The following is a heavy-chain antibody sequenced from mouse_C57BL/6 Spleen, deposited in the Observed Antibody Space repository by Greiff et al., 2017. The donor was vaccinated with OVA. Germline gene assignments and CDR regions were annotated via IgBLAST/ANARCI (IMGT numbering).Heavy chain of an antibody. D-gene: IGHD1-1*01. CDR1: GYTFTSYG. Sequence: QVQLQQSGAELARPGASVKLSCKASGYTFTSYGISWVKQSTGQGLEWIGEIYPRSGNTYYNEKFKGKATLTADKSSSTAYMERRSLTSEDSAVYVCAREIYYYGSSYFDYWGQGTTLTVSS. CDR3: AREIYYYGSSYFDY. CDR2: IYPRSGNT. V-gene: IGHV1-81*01. J-gene: IGHJ2*01.